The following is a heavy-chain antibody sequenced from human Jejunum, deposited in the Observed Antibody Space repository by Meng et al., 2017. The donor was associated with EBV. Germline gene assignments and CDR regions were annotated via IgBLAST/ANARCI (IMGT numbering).Heavy chain of an antibody. CDR1: GFSLSTSGVG. J-gene: IGHJ4*02. V-gene: IGHV2-5*02. CDR3: ARRYGDYVRYFDS. Sequence: QITLKESGPTLVKPTETLTLTCTVSGFSLSTSGVGVVWIRQPPGKALEWLAHIYWDENKRYSTSLRSRLSIMKDTSKSQVVLTMTNMDPVDTATYYCARRYGDYVRYFDSWGQGILVTVSS. D-gene: IGHD4-17*01. CDR2: IYWDENK.